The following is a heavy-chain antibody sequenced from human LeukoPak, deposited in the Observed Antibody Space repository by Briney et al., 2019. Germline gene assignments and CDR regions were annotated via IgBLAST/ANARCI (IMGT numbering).Heavy chain of an antibody. V-gene: IGHV1-46*01. D-gene: IGHD2-2*01. J-gene: IGHJ4*02. CDR1: GYTFTSYY. CDR2: INPSGGST. Sequence: ASVKVSCKASGYTFTSYYMHWVRQAPGQGLEWMGIINPSGGSTSYAQKFQGRVTMTRGTSTSTVYMELSSLRSEDTAVYYCARGPLGQIVVVPAANLDYWGQGTLVTVSS. CDR3: ARGPLGQIVVVPAANLDY.